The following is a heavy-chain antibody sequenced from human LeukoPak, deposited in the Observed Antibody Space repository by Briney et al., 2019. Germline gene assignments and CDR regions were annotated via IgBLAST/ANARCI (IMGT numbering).Heavy chain of an antibody. Sequence: PGGSLRLSCAASGFKFSDHYIDWVRQAPGKGLEWVSSISSSSSYIYYADSVKGRFTISRDNAKNSLYLQMNSLRAEDTAVYYCARVGYCSSTSCYGDDYWGQGTLVTVSS. V-gene: IGHV3-21*01. CDR2: ISSSSSYI. CDR1: GFKFSDHY. J-gene: IGHJ4*02. CDR3: ARVGYCSSTSCYGDDY. D-gene: IGHD2-2*01.